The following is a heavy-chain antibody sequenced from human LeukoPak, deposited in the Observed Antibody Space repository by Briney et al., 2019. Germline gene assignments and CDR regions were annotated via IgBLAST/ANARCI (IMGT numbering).Heavy chain of an antibody. CDR2: IYTSGST. J-gene: IGHJ4*02. D-gene: IGHD2-21*02. CDR1: GGSISSYY. Sequence: SSETLSLTCTVSGGSISSYYWSWIRQPAGKGLEWIGRIYTSGSTNYNPSLKSRVTISVDKSKNQFSLKLSSVTAADTAVYYCARYDCGGDCYLGYWGQGTLVTVSS. CDR3: ARYDCGGDCYLGY. V-gene: IGHV4-4*07.